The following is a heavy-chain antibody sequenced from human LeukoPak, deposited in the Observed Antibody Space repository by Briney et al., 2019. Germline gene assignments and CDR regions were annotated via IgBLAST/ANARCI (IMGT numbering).Heavy chain of an antibody. CDR1: GFTLSSYA. CDR2: IYSGGST. D-gene: IGHD6-19*01. Sequence: GGSLRLSCAASGFTLSSYAMSWVRQAPGKGLEWVSVIYSGGSTYYADSVKGRFTISRDSSKNTLYLQMNSLRAGDTAMYYCARGMRYSTGWYYFDSWGQGTLVTVSS. V-gene: IGHV3-66*01. CDR3: ARGMRYSTGWYYFDS. J-gene: IGHJ4*02.